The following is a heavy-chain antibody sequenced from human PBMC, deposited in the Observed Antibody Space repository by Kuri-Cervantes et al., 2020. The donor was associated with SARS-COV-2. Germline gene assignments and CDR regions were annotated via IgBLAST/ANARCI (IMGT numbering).Heavy chain of an antibody. V-gene: IGHV3-72*01. Sequence: GGSLRLSCAASGFTFSDHYMDWVRQAPGKGLEWVGRTRNKANSYTTEYAASVKGRFTISRDDSKNSLYLQMSSLKTEDTAVYYCCRITMVRGVISPDYWGQGTLVTVSS. CDR2: TRNKANSYTT. CDR1: GFTFSDHY. CDR3: CRITMVRGVISPDY. J-gene: IGHJ4*02. D-gene: IGHD3-10*01.